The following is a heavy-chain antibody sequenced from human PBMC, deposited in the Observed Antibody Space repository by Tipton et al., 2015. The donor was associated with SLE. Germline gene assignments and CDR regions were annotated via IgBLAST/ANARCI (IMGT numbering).Heavy chain of an antibody. J-gene: IGHJ3*02. CDR3: ARAARGSSSSAFDI. Sequence: LSLTCAASGFTFSSYAMNWVRQAPGKGLEWVSYITIGGSTLYYADSVRGRFTISRDNAKNSLYLQMNSLRAEDTAVYYCARAARGSSSSAFDIWGQGTMVTVSS. V-gene: IGHV3-48*03. CDR2: ITIGGSTL. D-gene: IGHD6-6*01. CDR1: GFTFSSYA.